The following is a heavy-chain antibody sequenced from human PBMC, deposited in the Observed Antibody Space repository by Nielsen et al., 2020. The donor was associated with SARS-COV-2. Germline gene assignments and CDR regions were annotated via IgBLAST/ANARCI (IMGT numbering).Heavy chain of an antibody. D-gene: IGHD6-19*01. CDR1: GFTFSSYS. J-gene: IGHJ4*02. CDR3: ARDRSSGWYDYFDY. Sequence: GGSLRLSCAASGFTFSSYSMNWVRQAPGKGLEWVSSISSSSSYIYYADSVKGRFTISRDNAKNSLYLQINSLRAEDTAVYYCARDRSSGWYDYFDYWGQGTLVTVSS. V-gene: IGHV3-21*01. CDR2: ISSSSSYI.